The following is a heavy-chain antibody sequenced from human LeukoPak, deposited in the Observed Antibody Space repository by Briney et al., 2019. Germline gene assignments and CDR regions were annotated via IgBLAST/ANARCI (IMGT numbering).Heavy chain of an antibody. CDR2: INHSGTN. CDR1: GGSFSGDY. Sequence: TETLSLACAVYGGSFSGDYWSWIRQPPGKGLEWIGEINHSGTNNYNPSLKSRVTISVDTSKNQLSLKLSSVTAADKAVYYCARDRAGGLRFVEWLSAFDYWGQGTLVTVSS. D-gene: IGHD3-3*01. CDR3: ARDRAGGLRFVEWLSAFDY. J-gene: IGHJ4*02. V-gene: IGHV4-34*01.